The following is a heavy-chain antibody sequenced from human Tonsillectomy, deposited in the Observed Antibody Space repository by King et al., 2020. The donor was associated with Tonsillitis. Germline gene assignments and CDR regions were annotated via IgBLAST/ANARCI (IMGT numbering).Heavy chain of an antibody. Sequence: VQLVESGGGLVQPGGSLRLSCAASGFMSWVRQAPGKGPEWVSGISGSGGSTYYADSVKGRVTIYRDNSKNTLFLQLNSLRADDTAVYYCAKGPGAARNAFEIWGQGTMVTVSS. D-gene: IGHD6-25*01. CDR1: GF. J-gene: IGHJ3*02. V-gene: IGHV3-23*04. CDR2: ISGSGGST. CDR3: AKGPGAARNAFEI.